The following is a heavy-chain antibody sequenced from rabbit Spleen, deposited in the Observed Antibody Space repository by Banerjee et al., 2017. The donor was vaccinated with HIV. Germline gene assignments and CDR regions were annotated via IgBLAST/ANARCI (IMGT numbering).Heavy chain of an antibody. CDR1: GFSLDNKYV. D-gene: IGHD8-1*01. J-gene: IGHJ6*01. V-gene: IGHV1S45*01. Sequence: QEQLEESGGDLVKPEGSLTLTCKASGFSLDNKYVVRWVRQAPGKGLEWIASIYTNNGVTYYANWAKGRFTISKTSSTTVTLQMTSLTAADTATYFCARDSGSSFSSYGMDLWGPGTLVTVS. CDR2: IYTNNGVT. CDR3: ARDSGSSFSSYGMDL.